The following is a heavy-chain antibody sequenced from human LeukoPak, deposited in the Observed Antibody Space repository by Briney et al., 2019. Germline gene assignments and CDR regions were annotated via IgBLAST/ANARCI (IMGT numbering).Heavy chain of an antibody. V-gene: IGHV4-59*01. J-gene: IGHJ4*02. CDR3: ARRYGSGSSGTFDY. CDR1: GGSISSYY. Sequence: SETLSLTCTVSGGSISSYYWSWIRQPPGKGLEWIACIYYSGSTNYNPSLKSRVTISVDTSKNQFSLKLSSVTAADTAVYYCARRYGSGSSGTFDYWGQGTLVTVSS. CDR2: IYYSGST. D-gene: IGHD3-10*01.